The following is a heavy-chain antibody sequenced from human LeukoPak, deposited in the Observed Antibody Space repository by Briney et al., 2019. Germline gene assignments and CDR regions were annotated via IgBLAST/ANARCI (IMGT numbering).Heavy chain of an antibody. CDR2: IDWNSATI. J-gene: IGHJ4*02. CDR3: ARVYGSGSYYSGDYFDY. Sequence: GGSLRLSCAASGFTFDNYAMHWVRQAPGKGLEWVSGIDWNSATIGYVDSVKGRFTISRDNAKNSLYLQMNSLRAEDTAVYYCARVYGSGSYYSGDYFDYWGQGTLVTVSS. V-gene: IGHV3-9*01. D-gene: IGHD3-10*01. CDR1: GFTFDNYA.